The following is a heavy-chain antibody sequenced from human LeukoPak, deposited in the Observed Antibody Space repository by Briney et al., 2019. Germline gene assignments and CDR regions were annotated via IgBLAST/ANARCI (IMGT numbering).Heavy chain of an antibody. CDR1: GFTLSSYA. Sequence: GGSLTLSCAPSGFTLSSYAVSWVRQAPGEGLEWVSAITGSGGSTYHADSVKGRFTISRDNPKNPLYLQMNSLRAEDRAVYYSAKDVYVDYGEAERDDNWGQGTLVTVSS. J-gene: IGHJ4*03. V-gene: IGHV3-23*01. D-gene: IGHD4-17*01. CDR3: AKDVYVDYGEAERDDN. CDR2: ITGSGGST.